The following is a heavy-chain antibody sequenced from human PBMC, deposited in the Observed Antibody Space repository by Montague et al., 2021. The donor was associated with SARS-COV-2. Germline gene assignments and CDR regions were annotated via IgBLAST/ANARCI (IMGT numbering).Heavy chain of an antibody. V-gene: IGHV4-34*01. Sequence: SETLSLTCAVYDESFSDYSWTWIRQPPGKWLEWIGEINHRGSTNYNPSLKSRVTISVDTSKNQFSLKMTSVTAADTAVYYCARGRQHINMVVVVVTGGEYYFDFWGQGTLVAVSS. CDR3: ARGRQHINMVVVVVTGGEYYFDF. D-gene: IGHD3-22*01. J-gene: IGHJ4*02. CDR2: INHRGST. CDR1: DESFSDYS.